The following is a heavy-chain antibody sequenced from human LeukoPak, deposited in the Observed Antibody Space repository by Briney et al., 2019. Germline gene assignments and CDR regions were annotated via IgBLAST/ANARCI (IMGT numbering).Heavy chain of an antibody. D-gene: IGHD2-15*01. CDR3: ARGEMVVAALDWFDP. J-gene: IGHJ5*02. Sequence: PGRSLRLSCAASGFTFSSYAMHWVRQAPGKGLEWVAVISYDGSNKYYADSVKGRFTISRDNSKNTLYLQMNSLRAEDTAVYYYARGEMVVAALDWFDPWGQGTLVTVSS. V-gene: IGHV3-30-3*01. CDR1: GFTFSSYA. CDR2: ISYDGSNK.